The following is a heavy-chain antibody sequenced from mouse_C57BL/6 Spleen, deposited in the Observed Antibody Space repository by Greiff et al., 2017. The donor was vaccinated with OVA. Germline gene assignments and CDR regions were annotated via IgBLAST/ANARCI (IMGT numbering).Heavy chain of an antibody. CDR1: GYTFTSYW. CDR2: INPSNGGT. V-gene: IGHV1-53*01. Sequence: QVQLQQPGTELVKPGASVKLSCKASGYTFTSYWMHWVKQRPGQGLEWIGNINPSNGGTNYNEKFQSKATLTVDKSSSTAYMQLSSLTSEDSADYYCAREWAILRLEYWGQGTAVTVSS. J-gene: IGHJ4*01. CDR3: AREWAILRLEY. D-gene: IGHD3-1*01.